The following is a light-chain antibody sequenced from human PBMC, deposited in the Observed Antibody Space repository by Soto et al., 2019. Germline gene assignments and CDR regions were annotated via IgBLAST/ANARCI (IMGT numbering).Light chain of an antibody. CDR3: GSWDNILRAYV. J-gene: IGLJ1*01. CDR2: DNV. CDR1: GSNLGRNY. Sequence: QAVVTQPPSVSATPGQKVTIPCSGSGSNLGRNYVSWYQQLPGTAPKLLIYDNVYRFSGIPDRFSASKSGTSATLGITGLQTGDEGDYYCGSWDNILRAYVFGTGTKLTVL. V-gene: IGLV1-51*01.